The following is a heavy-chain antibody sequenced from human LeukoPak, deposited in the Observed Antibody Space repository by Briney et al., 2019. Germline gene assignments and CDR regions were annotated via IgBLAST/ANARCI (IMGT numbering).Heavy chain of an antibody. CDR1: GFTFSSYS. D-gene: IGHD6-13*01. Sequence: GGSLRLSCAASGFTFSSYSMNWVRQAPGKGLEGVSSISSSSSYIYYADSVKGRFTISRDNAKNSLYLQMNSLRAEDTAVYYCARYYSSTRFDYRGQGPLVPVPS. J-gene: IGHJ4*02. CDR2: ISSSSSYI. V-gene: IGHV3-21*01. CDR3: ARYYSSTRFDY.